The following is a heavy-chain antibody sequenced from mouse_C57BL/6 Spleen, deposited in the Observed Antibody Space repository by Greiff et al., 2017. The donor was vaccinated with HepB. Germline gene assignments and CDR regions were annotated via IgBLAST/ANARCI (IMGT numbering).Heavy chain of an antibody. V-gene: IGHV3-6*01. J-gene: IGHJ4*01. Sequence: DVKLQESGPGLVKPSQSLSLTCSVTGYSITSGYYWNWIRQFPGNKLEWMGYISYDGSNNYNPSLKNRISITRDTSKNQFFLKLNSVTTEDTATYYCASYEGDYWGQGTSVTVSS. CDR3: ASYEGDY. CDR2: ISYDGSN. D-gene: IGHD2-3*01. CDR1: GYSITSGYY.